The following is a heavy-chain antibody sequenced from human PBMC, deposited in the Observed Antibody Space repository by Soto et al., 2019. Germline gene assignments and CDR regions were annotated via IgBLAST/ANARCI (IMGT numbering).Heavy chain of an antibody. J-gene: IGHJ4*02. Sequence: ASVKVSCKASGGTFSSYAISWVRQAPGQGLEWMGGIIPIFGTANYAQKFQGRVTITADESTSTAYMELSSLRSEDTAVYYCVRDTYDFWSGYSVSGIFDYWGQGTLVTVSS. CDR3: VRDTYDFWSGYSVSGIFDY. CDR1: GGTFSSYA. CDR2: IIPIFGTA. V-gene: IGHV1-69*13. D-gene: IGHD3-3*01.